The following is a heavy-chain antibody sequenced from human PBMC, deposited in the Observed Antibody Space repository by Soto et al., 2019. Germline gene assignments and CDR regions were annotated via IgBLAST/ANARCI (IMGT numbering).Heavy chain of an antibody. CDR1: GFTFSRHN. CDR2: VLYDGSNE. J-gene: IGHJ6*03. V-gene: IGHV3-30*18. Sequence: QVQLVESGGGVVQPGRSLRLSCGASGFTFSRHNIHWVRQAPGKGLEWVAAVLYDGSNEYYADSVKGRFTISRDNYKNTMYLQMNSLRAEDTAVYYCAKGDFEYSGSIQDYLDVWGKGTTVTVS. D-gene: IGHD3-10*01. CDR3: AKGDFEYSGSIQDYLDV.